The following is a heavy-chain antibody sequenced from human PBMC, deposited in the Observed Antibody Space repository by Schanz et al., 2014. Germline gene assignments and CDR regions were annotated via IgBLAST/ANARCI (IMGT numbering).Heavy chain of an antibody. V-gene: IGHV3-23*04. CDR1: GFNFITFA. CDR2: IGGDASRT. CDR3: VRDAYLQIRGTVFDS. J-gene: IGHJ4*02. Sequence: EVHLVESGGGLVQPGGSLRLSCAASGFNFITFAMSWVRQAPGKGPEWVSAIGGDASRTYYADSVKGRFTISRDNSKSTLYLQMNSLRADDTAVYYCVRDAYLQIRGTVFDSWGPGNLVTVSS. D-gene: IGHD1-1*01.